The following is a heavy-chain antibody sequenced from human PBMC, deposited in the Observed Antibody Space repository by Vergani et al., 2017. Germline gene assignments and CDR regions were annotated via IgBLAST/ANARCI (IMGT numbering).Heavy chain of an antibody. V-gene: IGHV1-69*01. CDR3: ARGRFAYYDSSGYYYGWVY. CDR2: IIPIFGTA. CDR1: GGTFSSYA. J-gene: IGHJ4*02. Sequence: QVQLVQSGAEVKKPGSSVKVSCKASGGTFSSYAISWVRQAPGQGLEWMGGIIPIFGTANYAQKFQGRVTITADESTSTAYMELSSLRSEDTAVYYCARGRFAYYDSSGYYYGWVYWGQGTLVTVSS. D-gene: IGHD3-22*01.